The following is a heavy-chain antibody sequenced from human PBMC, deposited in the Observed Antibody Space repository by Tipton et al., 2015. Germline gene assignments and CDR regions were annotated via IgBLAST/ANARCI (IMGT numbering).Heavy chain of an antibody. CDR1: GFTVSSNY. CDR3: TTDAGVHDSSGHFLQFDY. V-gene: IGHV3-53*01. J-gene: IGHJ4*02. Sequence: SLRLSCAASGFTVSSNYMSWVRQAPGKGLEWVSIIYSGGSTYYADSVKGRFTISRDNSKNTLYLQMNSLRAEDTAVYYCTTDAGVHDSSGHFLQFDYWGQGTLVTVSS. D-gene: IGHD3-22*01. CDR2: IYSGGST.